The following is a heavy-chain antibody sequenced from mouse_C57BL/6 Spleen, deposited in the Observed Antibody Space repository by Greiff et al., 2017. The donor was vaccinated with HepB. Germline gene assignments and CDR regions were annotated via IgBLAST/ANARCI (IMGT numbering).Heavy chain of an antibody. CDR2: IYPGDGDT. J-gene: IGHJ2*01. Sequence: QVQLQQSGPELVKPGASVKLSCKASGYAFSSSWMNWVKQRPGKGLEWIGRIYPGDGDTNYNGKFKGKATLTADKSSSTAYMQLSSLTSEDSAVYFSAREGTTKFITTVNFDYWGQGTTLTVSS. CDR1: GYAFSSSW. V-gene: IGHV1-82*01. D-gene: IGHD1-1*01. CDR3: AREGTTKFITTVNFDY.